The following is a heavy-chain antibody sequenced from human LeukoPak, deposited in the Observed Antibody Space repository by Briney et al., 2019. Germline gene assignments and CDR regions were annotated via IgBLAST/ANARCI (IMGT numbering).Heavy chain of an antibody. Sequence: GGSLRLSCAASGFTFSSYAMSWVRQAPGKGPEWVSAVSGTGGSTYYADSVKGRFTISRDNSKNTLYLQMNNLRAEDTALYYCAKGAKEIMVSHFDNWGQGTLVTVSS. V-gene: IGHV3-23*01. CDR3: AKGAKEIMVSHFDN. J-gene: IGHJ4*02. CDR2: VSGTGGST. D-gene: IGHD2-8*01. CDR1: GFTFSSYA.